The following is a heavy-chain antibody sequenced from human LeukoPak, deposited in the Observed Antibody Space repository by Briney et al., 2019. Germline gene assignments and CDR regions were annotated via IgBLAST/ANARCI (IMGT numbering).Heavy chain of an antibody. CDR3: ARDTGDSYWFDP. V-gene: IGHV3-21*01. Sequence: GGSLRLSCAASGFTFSSYSMNWVRQAPGKGLEWVSSITSSSSYIYYADSVKGRFTISRDNAKNSLYLQMNSLRAEDTAVYYCARDTGDSYWFDPWGQGTLVTVSS. D-gene: IGHD7-27*01. CDR1: GFTFSSYS. J-gene: IGHJ5*02. CDR2: ITSSSSYI.